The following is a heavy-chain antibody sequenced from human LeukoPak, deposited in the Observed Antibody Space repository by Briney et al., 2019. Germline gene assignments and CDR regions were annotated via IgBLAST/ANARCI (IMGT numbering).Heavy chain of an antibody. V-gene: IGHV4-30-2*05. CDR3: ARGYYDFWRGYPNWFDP. D-gene: IGHD3-3*01. Sequence: PSGTLSLTCAVSGGSISSGGYSWSCTRHPGGKGLVWIGYIYHSGSTYYNPSLKSRVTISVDTSKNQFSVKLSSVTAADTAGYYCARGYYDFWRGYPNWFDPWGQGTLVTVSS. CDR1: GGSISSGGYS. J-gene: IGHJ5*02. CDR2: IYHSGST.